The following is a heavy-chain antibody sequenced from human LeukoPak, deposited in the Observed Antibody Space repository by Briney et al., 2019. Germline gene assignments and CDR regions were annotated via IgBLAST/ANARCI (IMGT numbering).Heavy chain of an antibody. CDR2: IWYDGSNK. V-gene: IGHV3-33*01. CDR1: GFTFSSYG. D-gene: IGHD6-13*01. Sequence: GGSLRLSCAASGFTFSSYGMHWVRQAPGKGLEWVAVIWYDGSNKYYADSVKGRFTISRDNSKNTLYLQMNSLRAEDTAVYYCARGVGIAAAGTDFDYWGQGTLVTVSS. CDR3: ARGVGIAAAGTDFDY. J-gene: IGHJ4*02.